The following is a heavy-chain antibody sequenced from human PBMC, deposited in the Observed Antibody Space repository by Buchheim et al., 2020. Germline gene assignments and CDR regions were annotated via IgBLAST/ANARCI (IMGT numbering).Heavy chain of an antibody. CDR3: ARGVVTGFLGYYMDV. CDR2: IWHDGSRK. Sequence: QVQLVESGGGVVRPGTSLRISCAASGFTFRSYGVHWVRRAPGKGLEWVALIWHDGSRKYYADSVKGRFTISRDNSKSTIYLQMNSLRAEDTAVYYCARGVVTGFLGYYMDVWGKGTT. CDR1: GFTFRSYG. J-gene: IGHJ6*03. V-gene: IGHV3-33*01. D-gene: IGHD4-23*01.